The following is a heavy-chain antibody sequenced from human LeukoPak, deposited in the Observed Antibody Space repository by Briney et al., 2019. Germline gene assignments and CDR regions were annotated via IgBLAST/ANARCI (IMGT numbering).Heavy chain of an antibody. V-gene: IGHV1-8*01. Sequence: ASVKVSCKASGYTFTSYDINWVRQATGQGLEWMGWMNPNSGNTGYAQKLQGRVTMTTDTSTSTAYMELRSLRSDDTAVYYCARDRGYSYGDYWGQGTLVTVSS. J-gene: IGHJ4*02. CDR1: GYTFTSYD. CDR2: MNPNSGNT. D-gene: IGHD5-18*01. CDR3: ARDRGYSYGDY.